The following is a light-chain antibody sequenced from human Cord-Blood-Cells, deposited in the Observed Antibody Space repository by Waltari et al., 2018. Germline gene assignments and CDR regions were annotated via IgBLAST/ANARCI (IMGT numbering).Light chain of an antibody. CDR2: LGS. J-gene: IGKJ1*01. V-gene: IGKV2-28*01. CDR3: MQALQTTWT. CDR1: QSLLHSNGYNY. Sequence: DIVMTQSQLSLPVTPGEPASIPCCSSQSLLHSNGYNYLDWYLQKPGQSPQLLIYLGSNRASGVPDRFSGSGSGTDFTLKISRVEAEDVGVYYCMQALQTTWTFGQGTKVEIK.